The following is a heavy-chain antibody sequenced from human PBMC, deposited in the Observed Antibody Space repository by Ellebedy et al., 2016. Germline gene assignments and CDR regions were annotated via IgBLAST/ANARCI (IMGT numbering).Heavy chain of an antibody. Sequence: ASVKVSCXASGYTFTSYVISWVRQAPGQGLEWMGWISAYNGNTNYAQKLQGRVTMTTDTSTSTAYMELRSLRSDDTAVYYCARDGGSCSGGSCYPSYWYFDLWGRGTLVTVSS. CDR3: ARDGGSCSGGSCYPSYWYFDL. CDR1: GYTFTSYV. D-gene: IGHD2-15*01. V-gene: IGHV1-18*01. J-gene: IGHJ2*01. CDR2: ISAYNGNT.